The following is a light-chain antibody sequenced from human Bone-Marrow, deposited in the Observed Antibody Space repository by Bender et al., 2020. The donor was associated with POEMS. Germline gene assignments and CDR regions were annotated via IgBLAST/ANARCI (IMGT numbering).Light chain of an antibody. CDR3: CSYAGLSILEV. CDR2: DVS. CDR1: SSDVGGYNY. J-gene: IGLJ1*01. V-gene: IGLV2-14*03. Sequence: QSALTQPASVSGSPGQSITISCTGTSSDVGGYNYVSWYQQHPGKAPKLMIYDVSDRPSGVSNRFSGSKFGNTASLTISGLQAEDEADYYCCSYAGLSILEVFGTGTKVTVL.